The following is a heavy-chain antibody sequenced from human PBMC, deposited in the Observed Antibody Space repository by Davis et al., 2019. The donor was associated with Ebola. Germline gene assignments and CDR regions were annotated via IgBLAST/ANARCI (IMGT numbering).Heavy chain of an antibody. V-gene: IGHV3-30*03. Sequence: PGGSLRLSCAASGFTFNTSGMHWLRQAAGKGLEWVAVISYDGSNKNHADSVKGRFTISRNNSENMLYLEVNSLRAEDTAVYYCAREGDMDVWGQGTTVTVSS. CDR3: AREGDMDV. D-gene: IGHD3-16*01. CDR2: ISYDGSNK. CDR1: GFTFNTSG. J-gene: IGHJ6*02.